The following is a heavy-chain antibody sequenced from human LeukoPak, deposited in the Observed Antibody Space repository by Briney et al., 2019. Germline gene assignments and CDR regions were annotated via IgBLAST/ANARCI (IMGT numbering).Heavy chain of an antibody. CDR2: MNPNSGNT. D-gene: IGHD4-17*01. Sequence: GASVKVSCKASGYTFTSYDVNWVRQATGRGLEWMGWMNPNSGNTGYAQKFQGRVTITRNTSISTAYMQLSSLRSEDTAVYYCARRVSYGDFDYWGQGTLVTVSS. CDR1: GYTFTSYD. J-gene: IGHJ4*02. V-gene: IGHV1-8*01. CDR3: ARRVSYGDFDY.